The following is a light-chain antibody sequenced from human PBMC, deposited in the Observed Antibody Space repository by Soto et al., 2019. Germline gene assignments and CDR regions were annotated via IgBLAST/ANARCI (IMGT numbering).Light chain of an antibody. CDR3: QQYNNWPPIT. CDR1: QSVSSN. V-gene: IGKV3-15*01. Sequence: EIVVTQFPVTLSVSPGERATLSCRASQSVSSNLAWYQHKPGQAPRLLIYGASTRATGIPARFSGSGSGTEFTLTITSLQSEDFAVYYCQQYNNWPPITFGQGTRLEIK. CDR2: GAS. J-gene: IGKJ5*01.